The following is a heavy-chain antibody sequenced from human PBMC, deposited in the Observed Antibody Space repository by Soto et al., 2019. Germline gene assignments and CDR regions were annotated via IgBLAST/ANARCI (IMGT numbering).Heavy chain of an antibody. D-gene: IGHD6-19*01. J-gene: IGHJ4*02. CDR2: ISYDGSNK. Sequence: QVQLVESGGGVVQPGRSLRRSCAASGFTFSSYAMHWVRQAPGKGLEWVAVISYDGSNKYYADSVKGRFTISRDNSKNTLYLQMNILRAEDTAVYYCARASKSPVRIAVAGTPIDYWGQGTLVTVSS. CDR3: ARASKSPVRIAVAGTPIDY. CDR1: GFTFSSYA. V-gene: IGHV3-30-3*01.